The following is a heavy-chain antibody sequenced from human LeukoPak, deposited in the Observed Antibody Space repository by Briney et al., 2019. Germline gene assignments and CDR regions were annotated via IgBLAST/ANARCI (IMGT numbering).Heavy chain of an antibody. Sequence: KPSETLSLTCTVSGGSVSSSIYYWSWIRQSPGKGLEWIGYIYYSGSTNYNPSLKSRVTISGDTSKNQFSLKLNSVTAADTAAYYCAREYPMVYYFDYWGLGTLVTVSS. CDR2: IYYSGST. V-gene: IGHV4-61*01. CDR3: AREYPMVYYFDY. CDR1: GGSVSSSIYY. D-gene: IGHD3-10*01. J-gene: IGHJ4*02.